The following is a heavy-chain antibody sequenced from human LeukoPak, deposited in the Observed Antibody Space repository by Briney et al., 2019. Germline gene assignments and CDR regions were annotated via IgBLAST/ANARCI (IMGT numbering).Heavy chain of an antibody. Sequence: GGSLRLSCTASGFIFSSYWMSWVRQAPGKGLEWVANIKYDGSEKYYVDSVKGRFTISRDNAKNSLYLQMNSLRAEDTAVYYCAREPPRERWFDPWGQGTLVPVYS. CDR1: GFIFSSYW. D-gene: IGHD1-1*01. CDR2: IKYDGSEK. V-gene: IGHV3-7*03. CDR3: AREPPRERWFDP. J-gene: IGHJ5*02.